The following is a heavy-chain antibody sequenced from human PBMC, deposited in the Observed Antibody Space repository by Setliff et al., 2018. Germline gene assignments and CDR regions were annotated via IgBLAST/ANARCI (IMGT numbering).Heavy chain of an antibody. D-gene: IGHD3-16*02. Sequence: ASVKVSCKASGYTFTSYDINWVRQATGQGLEWMGWMNPNSGNTGYAQKFQGRVTMTRNTSISTAYMELSSLRSEDTAVYYCARTMITFGGVIVHAFDIWGQGTMVT. CDR1: GYTFTSYD. J-gene: IGHJ3*02. CDR3: ARTMITFGGVIVHAFDI. CDR2: MNPNSGNT. V-gene: IGHV1-8*02.